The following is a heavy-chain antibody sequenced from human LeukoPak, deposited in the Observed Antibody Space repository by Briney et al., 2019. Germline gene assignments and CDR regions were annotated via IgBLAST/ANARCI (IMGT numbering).Heavy chain of an antibody. Sequence: SETLSLTCTISGSSISSTSYFWAWIRQPPGKGLEGIGNIYYSGSTDYNPSLKSRVTISVDTSQNQVSLNLSSVTAADSAVFYCARLSSGSYSSGSFDYWGQGTLVTVSS. V-gene: IGHV4-39*01. CDR1: GSSISSTSYF. D-gene: IGHD1-26*01. CDR2: IYYSGST. CDR3: ARLSSGSYSSGSFDY. J-gene: IGHJ4*02.